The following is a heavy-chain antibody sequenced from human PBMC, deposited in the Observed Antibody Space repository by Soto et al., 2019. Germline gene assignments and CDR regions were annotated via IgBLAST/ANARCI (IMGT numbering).Heavy chain of an antibody. D-gene: IGHD2-2*01. CDR1: GFTFSSYS. Sequence: GVLRLSSAASGFTFSSYSMNWVRQAPGKGLEWVSYISSSSSTIYYADSVKGRFTISRDNAKNSLYLQMNSLRAEDTAVYYCARLSPSSTSFNFDYWGQGTLVTVSS. J-gene: IGHJ4*02. CDR2: ISSSSSTI. V-gene: IGHV3-48*01. CDR3: ARLSPSSTSFNFDY.